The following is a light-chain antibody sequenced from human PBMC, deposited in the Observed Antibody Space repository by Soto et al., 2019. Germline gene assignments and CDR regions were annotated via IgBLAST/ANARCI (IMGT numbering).Light chain of an antibody. V-gene: IGKV3-11*01. J-gene: IGKJ1*01. CDR2: DAS. Sequence: EIVLTQSPATLSLSPGERATLSCRASQSVSSYLAWYQQKPGQAPRLLIYDASNRATGIPARFSGSGSGTDFTLTISSLESEDFAVYYCQQRSNWPVTFGQGTKVDIK. CDR1: QSVSSY. CDR3: QQRSNWPVT.